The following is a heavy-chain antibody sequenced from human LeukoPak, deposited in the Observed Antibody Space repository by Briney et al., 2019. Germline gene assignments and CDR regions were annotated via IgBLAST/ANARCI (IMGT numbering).Heavy chain of an antibody. CDR1: GGSISGCY. Sequence: PSETLSLTSTVSGGSISGCYWSWIRQPPGKGLEWIGFIYYSGTTHYSPALKSRVTMSVDTSNNQFSLKLTSVTAADTAVYYCARHLLSAPHYFDYWGQGTLVTVTS. V-gene: IGHV4-59*01. J-gene: IGHJ4*02. CDR3: ARHLLSAPHYFDY. D-gene: IGHD2-15*01. CDR2: IYYSGTT.